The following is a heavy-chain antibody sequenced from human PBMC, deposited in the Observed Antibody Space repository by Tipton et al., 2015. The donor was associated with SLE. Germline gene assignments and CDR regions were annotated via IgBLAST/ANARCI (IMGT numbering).Heavy chain of an antibody. D-gene: IGHD3-16*01. Sequence: GLVKPSETLSLTCTVSGGSISSSSYYWGWIRQPPGKGLEWIGEINHSGSTNYNPSLKSRVTISVDTSKNQFSLKLSSVTAADTAVYYCARGGTQDTFDYWGQGTLVTVSS. J-gene: IGHJ4*02. CDR3: ARGGTQDTFDY. CDR1: GGSISSSSYY. CDR2: INHSGST. V-gene: IGHV4-39*07.